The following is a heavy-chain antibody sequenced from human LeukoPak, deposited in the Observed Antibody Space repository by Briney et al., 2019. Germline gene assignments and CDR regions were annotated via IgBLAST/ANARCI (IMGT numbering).Heavy chain of an antibody. D-gene: IGHD3-10*02. Sequence: GGSLRLSCAASGFTFSSYGMHWVRQAPGKGLEWVAFIRYDGSKKYYADSVKGRFTISRDNSKNTLYLEMNSLRAEDPAVYYCSELGITMIGGCWGKGTTVTICS. CDR2: IRYDGSKK. J-gene: IGHJ6*01. CDR3: SELGITMIGGC. V-gene: IGHV3-30*02. CDR1: GFTFSSYG.